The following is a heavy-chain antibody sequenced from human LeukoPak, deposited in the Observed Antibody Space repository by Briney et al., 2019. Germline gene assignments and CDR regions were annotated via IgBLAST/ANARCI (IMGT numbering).Heavy chain of an antibody. CDR1: GGSISSSSYY. J-gene: IGHJ6*03. CDR2: IYYSGST. CDR3: ARLNVLRFSNYYMDV. V-gene: IGHV4-39*01. Sequence: PSETLSLTCTVSGGSISSSSYYWGWIRQPPGKGLEWIGSIYYSGSTYYNPSLKSRVTISVDTSKTQFSLKLSSVTAADTAVYYCARLNVLRFSNYYMDVWGKGTTVTVSS. D-gene: IGHD3-3*01.